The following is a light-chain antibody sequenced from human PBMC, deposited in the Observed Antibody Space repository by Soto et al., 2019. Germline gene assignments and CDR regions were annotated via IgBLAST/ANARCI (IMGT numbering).Light chain of an antibody. J-gene: IGKJ3*01. V-gene: IGKV3-15*01. CDR1: QSVRSN. CDR2: GAS. CDR3: QQYNRWPFT. Sequence: EIVMTQSPATLSVSPGERATLSCRASQSVRSNLAWYQQKPGQAPRLLIYGASTRATGIPARFSGSGSGTEFTLTISSLQSEDFAVYYCQQYNRWPFTFGPGTKVDIK.